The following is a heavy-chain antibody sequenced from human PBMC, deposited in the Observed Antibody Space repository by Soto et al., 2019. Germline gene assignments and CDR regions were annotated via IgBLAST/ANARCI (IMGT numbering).Heavy chain of an antibody. CDR1: GCTFSEYW. Sequence: GPSLRLSCEASGCTFSEYWIHWVRQAPGRGLVWFSRVQGNGIRTNYEDSVEGRFTISRDKAKNTAYRQMNGLRSEDTALYYCAVPYAPDPAGCDYWGQGT. J-gene: IGHJ4*02. V-gene: IGHV3-74*01. CDR3: AVPYAPDPAGCDY. CDR2: VQGNGIRT. D-gene: IGHD6-13*01.